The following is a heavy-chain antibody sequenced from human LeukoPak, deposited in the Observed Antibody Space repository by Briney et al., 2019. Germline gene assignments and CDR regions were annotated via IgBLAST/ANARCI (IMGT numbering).Heavy chain of an antibody. D-gene: IGHD3-22*01. CDR3: ARASYSYDINGWVPFDY. V-gene: IGHV4-34*01. CDR2: INHSGST. CDR1: GGSFSGYY. Sequence: TSETLSLTCAVYGGSFSGYYWSWIRQPPGKGLEWIGEINHSGSTNYNPSLKSRVTISVDTSKNQFSLKLSSVTAADTAVYYCARASYSYDINGWVPFDYWGQGTLVTVSS. J-gene: IGHJ4*02.